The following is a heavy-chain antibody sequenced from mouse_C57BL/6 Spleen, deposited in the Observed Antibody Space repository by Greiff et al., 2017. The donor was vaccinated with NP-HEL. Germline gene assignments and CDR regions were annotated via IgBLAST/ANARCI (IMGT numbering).Heavy chain of an antibody. J-gene: IGHJ3*01. V-gene: IGHV1-15*01. Sequence: QVQLKESGAELVGPGASVTLSCKASGYTFPDYEMHWVKQTPVHGLDWIGAIDPETGGIAYNQKLMGKAILTADKSACTAYIGLRTLTPDDSAVYYSTSFYGSSSTLALYAYWGQGTLVNVSA. CDR1: GYTFPDYE. CDR3: TSFYGSSSTLALYAY. D-gene: IGHD1-1*01. CDR2: IDPETGGI.